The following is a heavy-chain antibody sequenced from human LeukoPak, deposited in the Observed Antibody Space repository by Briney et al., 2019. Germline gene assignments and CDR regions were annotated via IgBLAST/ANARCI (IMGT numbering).Heavy chain of an antibody. Sequence: ASVKVSCKASGYSFISYGITWVRQAPGQGLEWMGWININNGNTNYVQKLQGRVTMTTDTSTSTAYMELRSLRSDDTAVYYGARGRGGSYYYNYRDVWGKGTTVTVSS. CDR3: ARGRGGSYYYNYRDV. V-gene: IGHV1-18*01. J-gene: IGHJ6*03. D-gene: IGHD3-16*01. CDR1: GYSFISYG. CDR2: ININNGNT.